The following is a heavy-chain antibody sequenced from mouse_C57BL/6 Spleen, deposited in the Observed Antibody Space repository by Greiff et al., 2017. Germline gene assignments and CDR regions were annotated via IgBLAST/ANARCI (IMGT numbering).Heavy chain of an antibody. Sequence: VQLQESGPELVKPGASVKISCKASGYAFSSSWMNWVKQRPGKGLEWIGRIYPGDGDTNYNGKFKGKATLTADKSSSTAYMQLSSLTSEDSAVYFCAREDYGRNYFDYWGQGTTLTVSS. D-gene: IGHD1-1*01. CDR1: GYAFSSSW. CDR3: AREDYGRNYFDY. CDR2: IYPGDGDT. V-gene: IGHV1-82*01. J-gene: IGHJ2*01.